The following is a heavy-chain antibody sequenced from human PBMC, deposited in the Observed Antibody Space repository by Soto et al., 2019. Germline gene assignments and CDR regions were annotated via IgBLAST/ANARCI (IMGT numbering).Heavy chain of an antibody. CDR1: GYTFTGYY. D-gene: IGHD3-10*01. V-gene: IGHV1-2*02. Sequence: GASVKVSCKASGYTFTGYYMHWVRQAPGQGLEWMGWINPNSGGTNYAQKFQGRVTMTRDTSISTAYMELSRLRSDDTAVYHCARVWSDMRIYYYYGMDVWGQGTTVTVSS. J-gene: IGHJ6*02. CDR3: ARVWSDMRIYYYYGMDV. CDR2: INPNSGGT.